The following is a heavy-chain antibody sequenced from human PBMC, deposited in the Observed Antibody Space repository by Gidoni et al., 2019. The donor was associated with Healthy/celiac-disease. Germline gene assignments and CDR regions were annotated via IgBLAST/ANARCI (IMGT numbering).Heavy chain of an antibody. CDR1: GFPFSSYW. Sequence: EVQLVESGGGLVQPGGSLRLSCAASGFPFSSYWMPWVRQAPGKGLVWVERINSDGSSTSYADSVKGRFTISRDNAKNTMYLQMNRLRAEDTAVYYCAREGRDSSSSDYFDYWGQGTLVTVSS. V-gene: IGHV3-74*01. J-gene: IGHJ4*02. D-gene: IGHD6-6*01. CDR3: AREGRDSSSSDYFDY. CDR2: INSDGSST.